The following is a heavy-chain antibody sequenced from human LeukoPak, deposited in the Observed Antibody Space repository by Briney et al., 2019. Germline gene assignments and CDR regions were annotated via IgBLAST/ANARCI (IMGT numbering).Heavy chain of an antibody. D-gene: IGHD3-3*01. CDR1: GGSISSYY. J-gene: IGHJ4*02. CDR3: ARHSTFFGVVIIKGRVRGPFDY. CDR2: IYHSGST. V-gene: IGHV4-59*08. Sequence: SETLSLTCTVSGGSISSYYWFWIRQPAGKGLEWIGEIYHSGSTNYNPSLKSRVTISVDTSKNQFSLKLSSVTAADTAVYYCARHSTFFGVVIIKGRVRGPFDYWGQGTLVTVSS.